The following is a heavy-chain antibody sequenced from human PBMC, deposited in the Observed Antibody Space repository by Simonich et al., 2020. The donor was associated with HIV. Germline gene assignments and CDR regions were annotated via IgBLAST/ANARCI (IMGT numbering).Heavy chain of an antibody. V-gene: IGHV3-15*01. D-gene: IGHD2-15*01. CDR3: ARDPGASWWANYYYYMDV. J-gene: IGHJ6*03. CDR1: GFSFSNAW. CDR2: IKRNPDGRTT. Sequence: EVQLVESGGGLVKPGGSLRLSCAASGFSFSNAWMSWVRQAPGKGLEWVGRIKRNPDGRTTDYAAPGKGRFTISRDDSKNTLDLQMNSLGAEDTAVYYCARDPGASWWANYYYYMDVWGKGTTVTVSS.